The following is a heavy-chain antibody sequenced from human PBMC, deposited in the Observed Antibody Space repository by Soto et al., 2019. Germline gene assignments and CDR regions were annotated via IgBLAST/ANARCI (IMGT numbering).Heavy chain of an antibody. CDR3: ARERAPIAWSAY. CDR2: ISTFNGDT. CDR1: GYTFTSYS. D-gene: IGHD6-13*01. V-gene: IGHV1-18*04. J-gene: IGHJ4*02. Sequence: QVQLVQSGGEVKRPGASVKVSCKTSGYTFTSYSINWVRQAPGQGLEWMGWISTFNGDTKYAQKFQGRVTMTTDPTTNTANMEVRSLTSDGTDVYYCARERAPIAWSAYWSQGTLVTVSS.